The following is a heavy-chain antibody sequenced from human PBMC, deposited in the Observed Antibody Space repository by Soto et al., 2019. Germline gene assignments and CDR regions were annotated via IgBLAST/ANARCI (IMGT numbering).Heavy chain of an antibody. D-gene: IGHD3-22*01. V-gene: IGHV1-69*13. J-gene: IGHJ4*02. CDR2: IIPIFGTA. CDR1: GGRFSSYA. Sequence: SVQVSCKSSGGRFSSYAINWVRQAPVQGLEWMGGIIPIFGTADYAQNVQGRVTISADESTSTAYMELSSLRSEDTAVYYCARGVSGGYTCLDYWRQGNLVTGSA. CDR3: ARGVSGGYTCLDY.